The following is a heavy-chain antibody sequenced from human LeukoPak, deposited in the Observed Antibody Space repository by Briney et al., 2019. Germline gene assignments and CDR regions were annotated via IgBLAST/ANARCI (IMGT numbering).Heavy chain of an antibody. D-gene: IGHD3-10*01. CDR2: ISGGGGDT. J-gene: IGHJ4*02. CDR1: GFTFNSYA. V-gene: IGHV3-23*01. CDR3: AEGDSYYYTSGSYYFDT. Sequence: GGSLRLSCAASGFTFNSYAMSWVRQAPGGGMEWVSLISGGGGDTYYSDSVKGRFSVSRDNSRNTLYLQMNSLRAEDTAIYFCAEGDSYYYTSGSYYFDTWGQETLVTVSS.